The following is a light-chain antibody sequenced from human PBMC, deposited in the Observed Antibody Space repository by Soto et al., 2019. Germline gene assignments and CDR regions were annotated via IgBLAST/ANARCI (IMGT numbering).Light chain of an antibody. V-gene: IGKV1-9*01. CDR2: AAS. Sequence: IQLTQSPSSLSASVGDRDTISCRASQGIANFLAWYQQKPGKAPKLLIYAASTLQSGVPSRFSGSGSGTDFALTISSLQPEDFATYYCQQLNSFPIPFGPGTKVDIK. CDR1: QGIANF. CDR3: QQLNSFPIP. J-gene: IGKJ3*01.